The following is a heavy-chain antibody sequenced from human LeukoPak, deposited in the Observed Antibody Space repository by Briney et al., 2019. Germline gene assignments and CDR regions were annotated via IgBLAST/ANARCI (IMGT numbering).Heavy chain of an antibody. V-gene: IGHV4-39*07. J-gene: IGHJ4*02. D-gene: IGHD6-13*01. CDR2: IYYSGST. CDR1: GGSISSSSYY. CDR3: ARVWGSFSSSPAYFDY. Sequence: SETLSLTCTVSGGSISSSSYYWGWIRQPPGKGLEWIGTIYYSGSTYYNPSLRSRVTISVDTSKNQFSLKLSSVTAADTAVYYCARVWGSFSSSPAYFDYWGQGTLVTVSS.